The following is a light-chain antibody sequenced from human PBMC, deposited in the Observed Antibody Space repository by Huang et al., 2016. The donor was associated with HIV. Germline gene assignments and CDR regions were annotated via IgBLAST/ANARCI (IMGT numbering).Light chain of an antibody. CDR3: QQYNNWPPIT. CDR2: DAS. J-gene: IGKJ5*01. CDR1: ETVSSS. Sequence: EIVMTQSLATLSVSIGERVTLSCRASETVSSSLAWYQQKSGQAPRLLTYDASTRATGVPARFSGSGSGTEFTLTISSLQSEDVAVYYCQQYNNWPPITFGQGTRLDIK. V-gene: IGKV3-15*01.